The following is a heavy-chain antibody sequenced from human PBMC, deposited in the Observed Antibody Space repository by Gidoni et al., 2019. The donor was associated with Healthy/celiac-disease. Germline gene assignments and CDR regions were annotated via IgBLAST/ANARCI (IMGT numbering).Heavy chain of an antibody. Sequence: QVQLQQWGAGLLKPSETLSLTCAVYGGSFSGYYWSWIRQPPGKGLEWIGEINHSGSTNYNPSLKSRVTISVDTSKNQFSLKLSSVTAADTAVYYCARSVVVVAANSDWFDPWGQGTLVTVSS. CDR1: GGSFSGYY. D-gene: IGHD2-15*01. CDR2: INHSGST. V-gene: IGHV4-34*01. J-gene: IGHJ5*02. CDR3: ARSVVVVAANSDWFDP.